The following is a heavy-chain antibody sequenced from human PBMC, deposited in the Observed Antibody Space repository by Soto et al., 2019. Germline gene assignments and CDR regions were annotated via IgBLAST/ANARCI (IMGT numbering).Heavy chain of an antibody. Sequence: ASLKIFCNASGYTFTSYGISWVRQAPGQGLEWMGWMSAYNGNTNYAQKLQGSVTMTTDTSTITAYMELRSLRSDDTAVYYCARAGYYDSSGQRFDYWGQGTLVTAPQ. V-gene: IGHV1-18*01. CDR3: ARAGYYDSSGQRFDY. CDR1: GYTFTSYG. J-gene: IGHJ4*02. CDR2: MSAYNGNT. D-gene: IGHD3-22*01.